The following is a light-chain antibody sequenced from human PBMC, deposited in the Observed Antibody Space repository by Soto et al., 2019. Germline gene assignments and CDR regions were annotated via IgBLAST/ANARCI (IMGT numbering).Light chain of an antibody. CDR2: KAS. J-gene: IGKJ2*01. Sequence: DIQMTQSPSTLSASVGDRVTITCRAGHIISTWLAWYQQKPGKAPKFLIYKASGLESGVPSRFSGSGSGTEFTLTISGLQPDDFATYYCQQYNSYPHTFGQGTKLEIK. CDR1: HIISTW. CDR3: QQYNSYPHT. V-gene: IGKV1-5*03.